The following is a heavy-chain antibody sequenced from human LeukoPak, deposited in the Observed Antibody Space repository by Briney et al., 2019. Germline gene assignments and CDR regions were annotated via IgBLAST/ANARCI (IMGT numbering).Heavy chain of an antibody. CDR3: GQSYYDFWTGPIGY. V-gene: IGHV4-61*02. J-gene: IGHJ4*02. D-gene: IGHD3-3*01. CDR2: IYTSGST. Sequence: PSETLSLTCTVSGGSISSGSYYWSWIRQPAGKGLEWIGRIYTSGSTNYNPSLKSRVTISVDTSKNQFSLKLRSVTAADTAVYYCGQSYYDFWTGPIGYWGQGTLVTVSS. CDR1: GGSISSGSYY.